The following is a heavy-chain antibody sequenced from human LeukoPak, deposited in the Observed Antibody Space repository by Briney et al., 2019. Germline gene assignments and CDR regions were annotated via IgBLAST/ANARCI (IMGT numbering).Heavy chain of an antibody. J-gene: IGHJ6*02. D-gene: IGHD4-11*01. V-gene: IGHV1-8*01. Sequence: ASVKGSCKASGYTFTSYDINWVRQATGQGLEWMGWMNPNSGNTGYAQKFQGRVTMTRNTSISTAYMELSSLRSEDTAVYYCASQKTTVMDHYYYYYGMDVWGQGTTVTVSS. CDR3: ASQKTTVMDHYYYYYGMDV. CDR1: GYTFTSYD. CDR2: MNPNSGNT.